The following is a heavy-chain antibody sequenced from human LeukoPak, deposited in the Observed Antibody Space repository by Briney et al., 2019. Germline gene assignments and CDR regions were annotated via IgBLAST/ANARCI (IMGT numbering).Heavy chain of an antibody. V-gene: IGHV4-59*11. CDR1: GASISSHY. Sequence: PSETLSLTCAVSGASISSHYWSRIRQPPGKGLEWIGYTSGSIRNNPSLKSRDAVCVDPSPNHVSLCRTSLTAADRAVYYCARVLAIFGLDATDFYMVVWGKGTTVTVSS. CDR3: ARVLAIFGLDATDFYMVV. J-gene: IGHJ6*03. D-gene: IGHD3/OR15-3a*01. CDR2: TSGSI.